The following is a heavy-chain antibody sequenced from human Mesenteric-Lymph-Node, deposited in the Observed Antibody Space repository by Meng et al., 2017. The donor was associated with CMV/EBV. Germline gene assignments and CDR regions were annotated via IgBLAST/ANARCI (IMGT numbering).Heavy chain of an antibody. J-gene: IGHJ4*02. CDR1: GYMFSASG. CDR3: ARVRGGYDGSLRY. CDR2: ISVYNGDT. Sequence: ASVKVSCKASGYMFSASGISWIRQAPGQGLEWMGWISVYNGDTKYAQKFQGRVTMTTDTSTATAYMELRGLRSDDTASYYCARVRGGYDGSLRYWGQGTLVTVSS. V-gene: IGHV1-18*01. D-gene: IGHD3-10*01.